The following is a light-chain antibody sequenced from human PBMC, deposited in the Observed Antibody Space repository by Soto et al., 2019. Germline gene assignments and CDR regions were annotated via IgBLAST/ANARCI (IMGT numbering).Light chain of an antibody. J-gene: IGKJ5*01. Sequence: AIQVTQSPSSLSASVGDRVTITCRASQDIRGALAWYQQKPGKAPKLLIYDVSTLESGVPSRFSGSGSGTEFTLTISILQPEEFGNYYCQQFYSYPNTFGHGTRMEIK. CDR1: QDIRGA. V-gene: IGKV1-13*02. CDR2: DVS. CDR3: QQFYSYPNT.